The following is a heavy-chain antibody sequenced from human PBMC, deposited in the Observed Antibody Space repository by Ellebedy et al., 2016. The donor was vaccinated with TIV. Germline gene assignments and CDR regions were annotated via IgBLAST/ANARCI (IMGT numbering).Heavy chain of an antibody. CDR3: ARVSKEFRCSGNSCYSGGVDY. J-gene: IGHJ4*02. CDR1: GFTFSDYA. Sequence: PGGSLRLSCTASGFTFSDYAMSWLRQAPGKGLEWVGFIRSKTYDGTTEYAASVKGRFTISRDDSKNFAYLQMDSLKTEDTAVYFCARVSKEFRCSGNSCYSGGVDYWGQGTLVTVSS. V-gene: IGHV3-49*03. CDR2: IRSKTYDGTT. D-gene: IGHD2-15*01.